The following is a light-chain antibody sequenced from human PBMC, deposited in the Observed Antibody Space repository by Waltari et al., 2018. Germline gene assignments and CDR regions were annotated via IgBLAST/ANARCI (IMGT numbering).Light chain of an antibody. J-gene: IGKJ1*01. CDR1: QNVLFSVNNKNY. CDR3: QQSYSTPAT. V-gene: IGKV4-1*01. Sequence: DIVMTQSPDSLAVSLGERATIDCKSSQNVLFSVNNKNYLAWYQQKSGQPHKLLFYWASTRESVVPDRFGASGSGTSFTLTISSLRAEDVAVYYCQQSYSTPATFGQGTKVEIK. CDR2: WAS.